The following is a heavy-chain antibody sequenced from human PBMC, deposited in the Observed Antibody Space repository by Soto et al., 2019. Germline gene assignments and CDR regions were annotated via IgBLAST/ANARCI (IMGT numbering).Heavy chain of an antibody. Sequence: ASVKVSCKVSGYTLTELSMHWVRQAPGKGLEWMGGFDPEDGETIYAQKFQGRVTMTEDTSTDTAYMELSSLRSEDTAVYYCATWRDTVMGDGSGSYPLFDYWGQGTLVTVSS. CDR3: ATWRDTVMGDGSGSYPLFDY. J-gene: IGHJ4*02. CDR2: FDPEDGET. CDR1: GYTLTELS. D-gene: IGHD3-10*01. V-gene: IGHV1-24*01.